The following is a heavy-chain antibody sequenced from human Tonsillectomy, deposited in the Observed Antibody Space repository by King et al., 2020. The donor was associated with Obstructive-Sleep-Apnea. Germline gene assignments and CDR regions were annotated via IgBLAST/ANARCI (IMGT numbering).Heavy chain of an antibody. D-gene: IGHD4-17*01. V-gene: IGHV7-4-1*02. Sequence: VQLVESGSELKKPGASVEVFCEASGYTFTNYAMNWVRHAPVQGLEWMGWNNTNTWNPPYDQGFTGRFVFSLDTSVSTAYLQISSLKAEDTAVYYCARLTTMTPDWYFDLWGRGTLVTVSS. CDR3: ARLTTMTPDWYFDL. CDR1: GYTFTNYA. J-gene: IGHJ2*01. CDR2: NNTNTWNP.